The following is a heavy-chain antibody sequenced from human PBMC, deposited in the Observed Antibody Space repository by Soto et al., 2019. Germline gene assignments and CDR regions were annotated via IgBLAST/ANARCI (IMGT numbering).Heavy chain of an antibody. V-gene: IGHV5-51*01. J-gene: IGHJ4*02. CDR2: IYPGDSDT. D-gene: IGHD5-18*01. CDR3: ARLLYGGTAMDLYYFDY. Sequence: PGESLKISCKGSGYSFTSYWIGWVRQMPGKGLEWMGIIYPGDSDTRYSPSFQGQVTISADKSISTAYLQWSSLKASDTAMYYCARLLYGGTAMDLYYFDYWGQGTLVTVSS. CDR1: GYSFTSYW.